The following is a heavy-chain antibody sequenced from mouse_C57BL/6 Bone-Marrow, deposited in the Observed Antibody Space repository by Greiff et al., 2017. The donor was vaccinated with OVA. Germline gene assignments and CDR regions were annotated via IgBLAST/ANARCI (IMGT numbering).Heavy chain of an antibody. CDR3: ARKDSDWYVDV. V-gene: IGHV1-26*01. CDR1: GYTFTDYY. CDR2: INPNNGGT. J-gene: IGHJ1*03. Sequence: VQLQQSGPELVKPGASVKISCKASGYTFTDYYMNWVKQSHGKSLEWIGDINPNNGGTSYNQKFKGKATLTVDKSSSTAYMELRSLTSEDSAVYYCARKDSDWYVDVWGTGTTVTVSS.